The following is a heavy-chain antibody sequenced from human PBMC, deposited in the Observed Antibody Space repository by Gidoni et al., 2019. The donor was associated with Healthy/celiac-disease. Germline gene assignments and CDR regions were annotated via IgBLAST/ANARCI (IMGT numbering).Heavy chain of an antibody. CDR3: ARARYYDSSGPWSYFDY. D-gene: IGHD3-22*01. Sequence: QVQLVESGGGVVQPGRSLRLSCAASGFTFSSYAMHWVRQAPGKGLEWVAVISYDGSNKYYADSVKGRFTISRDNSKNTLYLQMNSLRAEDTAVYYCARARYYDSSGPWSYFDYWGQGTLVTVSS. V-gene: IGHV3-30-3*01. CDR1: GFTFSSYA. CDR2: ISYDGSNK. J-gene: IGHJ4*02.